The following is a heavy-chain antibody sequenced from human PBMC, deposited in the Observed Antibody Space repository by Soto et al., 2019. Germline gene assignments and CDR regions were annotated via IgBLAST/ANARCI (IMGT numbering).Heavy chain of an antibody. CDR1: GFTFSSYS. Sequence: QPGGSLRLSCAASGFTFSSYSMSWARQAPGKGLEWVSGFRSSGDGGTTYYADSVKGRFTISRDNSKNTLFLQMNSLRAEDTAIYYCAKKVNSGPGSQYFDYWGQGTLVTVSS. CDR2: FRSSGDGGTT. J-gene: IGHJ4*02. D-gene: IGHD3-10*01. CDR3: AKKVNSGPGSQYFDY. V-gene: IGHV3-23*01.